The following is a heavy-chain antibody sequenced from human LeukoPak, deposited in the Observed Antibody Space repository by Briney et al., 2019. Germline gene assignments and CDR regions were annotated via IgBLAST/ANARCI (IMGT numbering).Heavy chain of an antibody. J-gene: IGHJ6*02. CDR1: GGSFSDHY. CDR2: INHSGST. D-gene: IGHD7-27*01. Sequence: SETLSLTCAVYGGSFSDHYWNWIRQPPGKGLEWIGEINHSGSTNYNPSLKSRVTMSADTSKNQFSLKLSSVTAADTAVYYCARPGQLGSLYYGLDVWGQGTTVIVSS. CDR3: ARPGQLGSLYYGLDV. V-gene: IGHV4-34*01.